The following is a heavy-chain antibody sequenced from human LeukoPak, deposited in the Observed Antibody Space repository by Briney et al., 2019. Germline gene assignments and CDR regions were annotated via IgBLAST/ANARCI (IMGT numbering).Heavy chain of an antibody. CDR3: ARARIAVAGTIYYFDY. D-gene: IGHD6-19*01. CDR2: INPSGGST. CDR1: GYTFTSYY. Sequence: GASVKVSCKASGYTFTSYYMHWVRQAHGQGLEWMGIINPSGGSTSYAQKFQGRVTMTRDTSTSTVYMELSSLRSEDTAVYYCARARIAVAGTIYYFDYWGQGTLVTVSS. V-gene: IGHV1-46*01. J-gene: IGHJ4*02.